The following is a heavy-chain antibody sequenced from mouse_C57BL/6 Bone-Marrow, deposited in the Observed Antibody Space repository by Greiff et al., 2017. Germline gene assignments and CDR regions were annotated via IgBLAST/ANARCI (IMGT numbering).Heavy chain of an antibody. CDR2: IYPGDGDT. CDR1: GYAFSSSW. J-gene: IGHJ2*01. CDR3: ERLYPMDD. V-gene: IGHV1-82*01. Sequence: QVQLQQSGPELVKPGASVKISCKASGYAFSSSWMNWVKQRPGKGLEWIGRIYPGDGDTNYNGKFKGKATLTADKSSSTAYMQLSSLTSEDSAVYCGERLYPMDDWGQGTTRTVSA. D-gene: IGHD2-12*01.